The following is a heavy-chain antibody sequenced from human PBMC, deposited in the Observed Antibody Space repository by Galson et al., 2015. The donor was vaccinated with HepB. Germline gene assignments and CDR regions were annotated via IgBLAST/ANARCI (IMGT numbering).Heavy chain of an antibody. J-gene: IGHJ6*03. CDR2: ISGSGGST. CDR1: GFTFSSYA. CDR3: AKDHCSSTSCFYYYYYMDV. D-gene: IGHD2-2*01. V-gene: IGHV3-23*01. Sequence: SLRLSCAASGFTFSSYAMSWVRQAPGKGLEWVSAISGSGGSTYYADSVKGRFTISRDNSKNTLYLQMNSLRAEDTAVYYCAKDHCSSTSCFYYYYYMDVWGKGTMVTVSS.